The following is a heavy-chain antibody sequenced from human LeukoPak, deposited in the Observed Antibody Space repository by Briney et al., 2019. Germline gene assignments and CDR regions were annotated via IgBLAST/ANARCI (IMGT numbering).Heavy chain of an antibody. CDR3: ARVQAVAGSNWFDP. V-gene: IGHV3-48*01. Sequence: GGSLRLSCVASGFTFSSYSMNWVRQAPGKGLEWVSFISSSSSTIYYADSVKGRFTISRDNAKNSLYLQMNSLRAEDTAVYYCARVQAVAGSNWFDPWGQGTLVTVSS. J-gene: IGHJ5*02. CDR2: ISSSSSTI. CDR1: GFTFSSYS. D-gene: IGHD6-19*01.